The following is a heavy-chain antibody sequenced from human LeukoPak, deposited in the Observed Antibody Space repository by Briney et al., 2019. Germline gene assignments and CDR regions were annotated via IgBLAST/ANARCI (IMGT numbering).Heavy chain of an antibody. V-gene: IGHV3-73*01. Sequence: GGSLRLSCAASGFTFSDSAFHWVRQAAGKGLEWVGRIRSKPNNYATAYTASVKGRFTISRDDSKNTAYLQMNSLNTEDTAMYYCTRHLIGATPFDYWGQGTLVSVSS. CDR3: TRHLIGATPFDY. J-gene: IGHJ4*02. CDR1: GFTFSDSA. D-gene: IGHD4/OR15-4a*01. CDR2: IRSKPNNYAT.